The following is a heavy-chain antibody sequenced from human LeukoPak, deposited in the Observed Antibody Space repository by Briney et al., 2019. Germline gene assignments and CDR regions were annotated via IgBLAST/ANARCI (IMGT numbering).Heavy chain of an antibody. CDR1: GFTFSIYG. Sequence: PGGSLRLSCAASGFTFSIYGMSWVRQAPGKGLEWVAALSSNGGSTYYADSVKGRFTISRDNSKNTLYLQMNSLRAEDTAVYYCAKDLAWGLGYWGQGTLVTVSS. J-gene: IGHJ4*02. CDR3: AKDLAWGLGY. D-gene: IGHD7-27*01. CDR2: LSSNGGST. V-gene: IGHV3-23*01.